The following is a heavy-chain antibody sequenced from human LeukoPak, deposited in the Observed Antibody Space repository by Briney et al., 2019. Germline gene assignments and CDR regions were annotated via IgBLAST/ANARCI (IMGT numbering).Heavy chain of an antibody. CDR2: ISWNSGSI. Sequence: GGSLRLSCAASGFTFDDYAMHWVRQAPGKGLEWFSGISWNSGSIGYADSVKGRFTISRDNAKNSLYLQMNSLRAEDTALYYCAKDSRSSGWYGYFDYWGQGTLVTVSS. CDR1: GFTFDDYA. J-gene: IGHJ4*02. V-gene: IGHV3-9*01. D-gene: IGHD6-19*01. CDR3: AKDSRSSGWYGYFDY.